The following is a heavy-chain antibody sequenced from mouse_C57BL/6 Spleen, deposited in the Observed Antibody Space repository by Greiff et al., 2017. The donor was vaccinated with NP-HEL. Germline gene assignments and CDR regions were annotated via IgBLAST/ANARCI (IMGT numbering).Heavy chain of an antibody. CDR1: GFTFSDYY. CDR2: INYDGSST. J-gene: IGHJ4*01. V-gene: IGHV5-16*01. Sequence: EVMLVESEGGLVQPGSSMKLSCTASGFTFSDYYMAWVRQVPEKGLEWVANINYDGSSTYYLDSLKSRFIISRDNAKNILYLQMSSLKSEDTATYYCARADVYYAMDYWGQGTSVTVSS. CDR3: ARADVYYAMDY.